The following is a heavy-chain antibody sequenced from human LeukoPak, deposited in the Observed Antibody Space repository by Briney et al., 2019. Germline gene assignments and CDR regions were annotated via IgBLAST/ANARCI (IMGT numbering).Heavy chain of an antibody. CDR1: GGTFSSYA. V-gene: IGHV1-69*05. CDR2: IIPIFGTA. CDR3: ARGGSRGENYFDY. Sequence: PVKVSCKASGGTFSSYAISWVRQALGQGLEWMGRIIPIFGTANYAQKFQGRVTITTDESTSTAYMELSSLRSEDTAVYYCARGGSRGENYFDYWGQGTLVTVSS. J-gene: IGHJ4*02. D-gene: IGHD6-13*01.